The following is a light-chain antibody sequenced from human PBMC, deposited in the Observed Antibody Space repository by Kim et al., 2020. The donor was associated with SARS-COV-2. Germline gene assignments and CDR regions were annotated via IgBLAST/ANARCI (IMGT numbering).Light chain of an antibody. CDR2: SDT. CDR3: QVRHSTIDRV. Sequence: VAPGKTARITCGGDSIGSKSVHWYQQRPGQAPVLVIYSDTDRPSGTSERFSGSNSGNTATLTISRVEVGDEADYYCQVRHSTIDRVFGGGTKVTVL. CDR1: SIGSKS. J-gene: IGLJ3*02. V-gene: IGLV3-21*01.